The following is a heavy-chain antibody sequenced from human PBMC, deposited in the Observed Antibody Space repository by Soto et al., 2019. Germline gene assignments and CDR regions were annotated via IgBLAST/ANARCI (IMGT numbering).Heavy chain of an antibody. V-gene: IGHV1-69*01. CDR2: IIPIFGTA. CDR3: AVCFSVGYYYGMDV. D-gene: IGHD3-16*01. CDR1: GGTFSRYA. Sequence: QVQLVQSGAEVKKPGSSVKVSGKTSGGTFSRYAISWVRQAPGQGLEWMGGIIPIFGTANYAQKFQGRVTITADESTSTAYMELSSLRSEDTAVYYCAVCFSVGYYYGMDVWGQGTTVTVSS. J-gene: IGHJ6*02.